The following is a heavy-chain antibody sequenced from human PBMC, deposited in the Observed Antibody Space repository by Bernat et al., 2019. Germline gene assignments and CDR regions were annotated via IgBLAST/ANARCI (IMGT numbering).Heavy chain of an antibody. V-gene: IGHV4-39*01. Sequence: QLQLQESGPGLVTPSETLSLTCSVSGGSIIISNYYWGWIRQPPGKGLEWIGSIYYSGSAYYNPSLKSRVTISVDTSKNQFSLKLSSVTAADTAVYYCVALQIAAAGGGWFDPWGQGTLVTVSS. J-gene: IGHJ5*02. CDR1: GGSIIISNYY. CDR3: VALQIAAAGGGWFDP. CDR2: IYYSGSA. D-gene: IGHD6-13*01.